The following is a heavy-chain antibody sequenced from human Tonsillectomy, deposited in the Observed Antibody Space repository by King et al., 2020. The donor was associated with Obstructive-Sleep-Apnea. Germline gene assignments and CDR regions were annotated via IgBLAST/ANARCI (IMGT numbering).Heavy chain of an antibody. D-gene: IGHD1-26*01. V-gene: IGHV3-15*01. CDR1: GVTFSHAW. CDR3: THIVGATLWFDT. J-gene: IGHJ5*02. CDR2: IKSKTNGGTT. Sequence: VQLVESGGGLVKPGGSLRLSCAASGVTFSHAWMSWVRQAPGKGLEWVGRIKSKTNGGTTDYAAPVKGRFTISRDDSKNTLYLQMNSLRTEDTAVYYCTHIVGATLWFDTWGQGTLVTVSS.